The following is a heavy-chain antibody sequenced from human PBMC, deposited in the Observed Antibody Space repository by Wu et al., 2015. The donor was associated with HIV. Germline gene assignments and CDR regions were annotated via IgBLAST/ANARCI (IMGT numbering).Heavy chain of an antibody. V-gene: IGHV1-2*02. D-gene: IGHD3-10*01. J-gene: IGHJ4*02. CDR2: INPHSGGT. CDR1: GYRFTGNT. CDR3: ARMGPPCGTPSCYYNFDY. Sequence: VQLVQSGAELKPPGASVKVSCKASGYRFTGNTIHWVRQAPGQGLEWVGWINPHSGGTNYAHKFQGRVTLTTDTSISIAYMEVGRLRSDDTALYYCARMGPPCGTPSCYYNFDYWGQGSLVTVSS.